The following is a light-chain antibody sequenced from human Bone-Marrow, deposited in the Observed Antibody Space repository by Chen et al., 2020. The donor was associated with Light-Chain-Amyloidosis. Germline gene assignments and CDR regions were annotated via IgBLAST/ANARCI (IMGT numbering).Light chain of an antibody. CDR3: QQFDNLPRT. CDR2: DAS. CDR1: QDISSF. V-gene: IGKV1-33*01. J-gene: IGKJ3*01. Sequence: DIQMTQSPSSLSASVGDRVTITCQASQDISSFVNWYQQTPGKAPKLLIYDASHLETGVPSRFSGSGSGTDFTFTISSLQPEDIATYYWQQFDNLPRTFGPGTKVDLK.